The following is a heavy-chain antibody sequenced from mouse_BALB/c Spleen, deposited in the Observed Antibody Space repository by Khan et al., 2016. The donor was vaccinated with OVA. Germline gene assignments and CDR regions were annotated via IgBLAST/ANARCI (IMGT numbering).Heavy chain of an antibody. CDR2: IWSDGST. CDR1: GFSLTNYG. CDR3: AIQPDNHCNIMDY. Sequence: QVQLKQSGPGLVAPSQSLSITCTISGFSLTNYGVHWVRQPPGKGLEWLVVIWSDGSTTYNSALKSRLTISKDNSKSQVFLKMNSLQTDDTANYFCAIQPDNHCNIMDYWGQGTSVTVSS. D-gene: IGHD1-2*01. V-gene: IGHV2-6-1*01. J-gene: IGHJ4*01.